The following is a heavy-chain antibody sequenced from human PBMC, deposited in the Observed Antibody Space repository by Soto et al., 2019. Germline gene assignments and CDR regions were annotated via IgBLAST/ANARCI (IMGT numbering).Heavy chain of an antibody. D-gene: IGHD2-2*01. J-gene: IGHJ6*03. Sequence: QVQLVESGGGVVQPGRSLRLSCAASGFTFSSYGMYWVRQAPGKGLEWVAVISYDGSNKYYADSVKGRLTISRDNSKNTLYLKINSLRAEETAVYYCAKEVVVLPAAMGDYYYYYYMDVWGRVTTGTVSS. CDR3: AKEVVVLPAAMGDYYYYYYMDV. V-gene: IGHV3-30*18. CDR1: GFTFSSYG. CDR2: ISYDGSNK.